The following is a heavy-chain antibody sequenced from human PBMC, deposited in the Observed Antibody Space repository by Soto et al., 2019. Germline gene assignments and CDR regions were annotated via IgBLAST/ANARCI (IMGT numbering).Heavy chain of an antibody. J-gene: IGHJ4*02. CDR1: GGSVSNSKYF. Sequence: PSETLSLTCTVSGGSVSNSKYFWVWLRQPPGKGLEWIGTISHSGSARYNPSLNSPVTIAVDTSRNQFSLSLPSVTAADTAVFYCANQRDSTTSFDYWGPATLVTVSS. V-gene: IGHV4-39*01. CDR2: ISHSGSA. CDR3: ANQRDSTTSFDY. D-gene: IGHD1-1*01.